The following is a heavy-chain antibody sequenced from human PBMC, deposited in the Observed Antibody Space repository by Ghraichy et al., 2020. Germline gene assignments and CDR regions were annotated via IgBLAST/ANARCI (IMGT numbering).Heavy chain of an antibody. V-gene: IGHV3-74*03. CDR2: IYSDGTSI. CDR1: GFRFNDHW. J-gene: IGHJ4*02. Sequence: GESLNISCEASGFRFNDHWMHWVRQGPGKGLVWVSRIYSDGTSITYATSVKGRFTISRDNAKNAVFLQMNSLRAEDTAIYYCARGGSLAGYYFDFWGQGTLVTVSS. D-gene: IGHD3-9*01. CDR3: ARGGSLAGYYFDF.